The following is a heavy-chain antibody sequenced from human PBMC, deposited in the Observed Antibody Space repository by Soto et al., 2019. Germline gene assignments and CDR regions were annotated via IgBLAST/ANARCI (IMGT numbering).Heavy chain of an antibody. CDR3: ARGEIVVVPAATIYYYYYYMDV. J-gene: IGHJ6*03. D-gene: IGHD2-2*01. CDR1: GYTFTSYG. Sequence: ASVKVSCKASGYTFTSYGISGVRQAPGQGLEWMGWISAYNGNTNYAQKLQGRVTMTTDTSTSTAYMELRSLRSDDTAVYYCARGEIVVVPAATIYYYYYYMDVWGKGTTVTVSS. CDR2: ISAYNGNT. V-gene: IGHV1-18*01.